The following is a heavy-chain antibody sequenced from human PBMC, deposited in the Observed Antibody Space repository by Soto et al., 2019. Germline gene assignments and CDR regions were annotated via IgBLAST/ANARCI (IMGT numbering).Heavy chain of an antibody. CDR1: GYSFTSYW. CDR2: IYPGDSDT. CDR3: ASGGYYDSSGHANAFDI. Sequence: PGESLKISCKGSGYSFTSYWIGWVRQMPGKGLEWMGIIYPGDSDTRYSPSLQGQVTISADKSISTAYLQWSSLKASDTAMYYCASGGYYDSSGHANAFDIWGQGTMVTVSS. V-gene: IGHV5-51*01. J-gene: IGHJ3*02. D-gene: IGHD3-22*01.